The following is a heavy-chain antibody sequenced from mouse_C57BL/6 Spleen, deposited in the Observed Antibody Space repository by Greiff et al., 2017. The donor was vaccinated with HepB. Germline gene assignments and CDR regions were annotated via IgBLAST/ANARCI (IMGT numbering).Heavy chain of an antibody. J-gene: IGHJ3*01. CDR1: GFTLSDYG. V-gene: IGHV5-17*03. CDR2: ISSGSSTI. CDR3: TREFAY. Sequence: EVKLVESGGGLVKPGGSLKLSCAASGFTLSDYGMHWVRQAPEKGLEWVAYISSGSSTIYYADTVKGRFTISRDNAKNTLYLQMSSLKSEDTAMYYCTREFAYWGQGTLVTVSA.